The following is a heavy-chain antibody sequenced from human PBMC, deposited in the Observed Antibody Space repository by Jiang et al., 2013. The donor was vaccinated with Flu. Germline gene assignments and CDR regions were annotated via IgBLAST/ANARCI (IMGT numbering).Heavy chain of an antibody. CDR2: ISTTSRYI. V-gene: IGHV3-21*01. J-gene: IGHJ6*02. CDR3: ARDVSEVVDYYAMDV. CDR1: GFTFSSYS. D-gene: IGHD3-22*01. Sequence: GGSLRLSCAASGFTFSSYSVNWVRQAPGKGLEWVSSISTTSRYIYYADSLRGRFTISRDNARNSLYLQMNSLRAEDTAVYYCARDVSEVVDYYAMDVWGRGTTVTVSS.